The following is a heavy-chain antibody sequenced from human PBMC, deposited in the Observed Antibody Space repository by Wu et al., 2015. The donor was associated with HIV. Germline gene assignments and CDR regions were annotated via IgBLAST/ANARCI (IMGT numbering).Heavy chain of an antibody. D-gene: IGHD2-2*01. CDR2: IIPIFGTA. J-gene: IGHJ6*02. V-gene: IGHV1-69*05. Sequence: QVQLVQSGAEVKKPGSSVKVSCKASGGTFSSYAISWVRQAPGQGLEWMGGIIPIFGTANYAQKFQGRVTITTDESTSTAYMELSSLRSEDTAVYYCARDGNCSSTSCYRRRGMDVWGQGTTVTVSS. CDR1: GGTFSSYA. CDR3: ARDGNCSSTSCYRRRGMDV.